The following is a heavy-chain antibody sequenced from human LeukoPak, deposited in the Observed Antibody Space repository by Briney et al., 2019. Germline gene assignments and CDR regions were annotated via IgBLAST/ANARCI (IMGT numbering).Heavy chain of an antibody. CDR2: IYSSGST. J-gene: IGHJ4*02. V-gene: IGHV4-59*01. Sequence: PSETLSLTCAVSGGSISSYYWSWVRQSPGKGLEWIGYIYSSGSTNYNPSLKSRVTISLDTSKTQFSLKLNSVIAADTAIYFCARGPTDGYNYGFDYWGQGTLVTVSS. CDR1: GGSISSYY. D-gene: IGHD5-24*01. CDR3: ARGPTDGYNYGFDY.